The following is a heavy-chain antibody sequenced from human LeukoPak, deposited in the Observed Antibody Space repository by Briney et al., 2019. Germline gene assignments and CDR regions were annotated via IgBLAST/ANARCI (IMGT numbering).Heavy chain of an antibody. CDR1: GFTFSSYD. J-gene: IGHJ4*02. D-gene: IGHD6-19*01. Sequence: GGSLRLSCAASGFTFSSYDMSWVRQAPGKGLEWVSGISGSGGSTYYADSVKGRFTISRDNSKNTLYLQMNSLRAEDTAVYYCAYLSKGSGWYFDYWGQGTLVTVSS. CDR3: AYLSKGSGWYFDY. V-gene: IGHV3-23*01. CDR2: ISGSGGST.